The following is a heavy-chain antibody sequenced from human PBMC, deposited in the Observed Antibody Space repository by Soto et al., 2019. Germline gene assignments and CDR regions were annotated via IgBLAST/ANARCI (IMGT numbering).Heavy chain of an antibody. CDR3: ARENPIVLMVYAKGSRWFDP. CDR1: GGYISGGYYS. Sequence: SETLSLTCAVSGGYISGGYYSWSWIRQPPGKGLEWIGYIYYSGSTNYNPSLKSRVTISVDTSKSQFSLKLSSVTAADTAVYYCARENPIVLMVYAKGSRWFDPWGQGTLVTVSS. J-gene: IGHJ5*02. V-gene: IGHV4-61*01. D-gene: IGHD2-8*01. CDR2: IYYSGST.